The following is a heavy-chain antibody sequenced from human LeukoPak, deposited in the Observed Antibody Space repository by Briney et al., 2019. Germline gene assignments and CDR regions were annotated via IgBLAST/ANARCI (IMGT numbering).Heavy chain of an antibody. J-gene: IGHJ4*02. CDR2: ISSATSYI. V-gene: IGHV3-21*01. CDR1: GFTFRSYS. CDR3: ARGDSSTWQRHFDS. Sequence: GGSLRLSCAASGFTFRSYSMNWVRQAPGKGLEWVSSISSATSYIYYADSVKGRFTISRDNAKNSLYLQMNSLRAEDTAVYYCARGDSSTWQRHFDSWGRGTLVTVSS. D-gene: IGHD6-13*01.